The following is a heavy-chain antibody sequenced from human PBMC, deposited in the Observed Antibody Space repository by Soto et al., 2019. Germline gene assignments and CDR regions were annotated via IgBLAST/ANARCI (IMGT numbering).Heavy chain of an antibody. V-gene: IGHV6-1*01. Sequence: SQTLSLTCAISGDSVSSNSAAWNGIRQSPSRGLEWLGRTYYRSKWYNDYAVSVTRRITMNPDTSKNQFSLQLNSVTPEDTAVYYCARDSWPCLHAFDIWRQGTIVTVS. J-gene: IGHJ3*02. CDR1: GDSVSSNSAA. CDR3: ARDSWPCLHAFDI. CDR2: TYYRSKWYN.